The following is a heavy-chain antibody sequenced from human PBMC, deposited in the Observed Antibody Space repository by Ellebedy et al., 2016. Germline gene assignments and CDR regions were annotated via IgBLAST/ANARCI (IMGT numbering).Heavy chain of an antibody. V-gene: IGHV3-33*01. CDR3: ARELKEGSSDY. D-gene: IGHD6-19*01. J-gene: IGHJ4*02. CDR1: GFTFSPYA. CDR2: IWSDANNK. Sequence: GESLKISCAVSGFTFSPYAMHWVRQAPGRGLEWVAVIWSDANNKYYADSVKGRFTISRDNSKNTLYLQMDSLRAEDTAVYYCARELKEGSSDYWGQGTLVTVSS.